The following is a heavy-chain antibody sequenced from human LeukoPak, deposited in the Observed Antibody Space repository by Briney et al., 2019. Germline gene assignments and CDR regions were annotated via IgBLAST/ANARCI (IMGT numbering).Heavy chain of an antibody. CDR3: ASRYCRGGNCDSGLLGINAFDI. Sequence: SETLSLTCTVSGGSISSNTYYWGRIRQPPGKGLEWIGTIYYSWTTNYNPSLKSRVTISVDTSKNQLSLKLGSATAADTAVYYCASRYCRGGNCDSGLLGINAFDIWGQGTMVTVSS. V-gene: IGHV4-39*01. CDR1: GGSISSNTYY. J-gene: IGHJ3*02. CDR2: IYYSWTT. D-gene: IGHD2-15*01.